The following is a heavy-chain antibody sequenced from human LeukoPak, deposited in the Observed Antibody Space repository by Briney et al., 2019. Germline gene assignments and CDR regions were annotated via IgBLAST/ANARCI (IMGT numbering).Heavy chain of an antibody. J-gene: IGHJ4*02. Sequence: PGGSLRLSCAASGFTFSSYSMNWVRQAPGKGLEWVSSISSSSSYIYYADSVRGRFTISRDNSKNTLYLQMNSLRAEDTAVYYCAKLPLIYDSSGYTNRHDYWGQGTLVTVSS. D-gene: IGHD3-22*01. CDR1: GFTFSSYS. CDR3: AKLPLIYDSSGYTNRHDY. CDR2: ISSSSSYI. V-gene: IGHV3-21*04.